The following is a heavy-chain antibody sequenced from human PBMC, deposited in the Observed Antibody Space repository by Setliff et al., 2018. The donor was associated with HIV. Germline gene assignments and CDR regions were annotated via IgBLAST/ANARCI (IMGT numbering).Heavy chain of an antibody. V-gene: IGHV4-39*07. CDR1: GGSISSSSHY. D-gene: IGHD6-19*01. Sequence: SETLSLTCTVSGGSISSSSHYWGWIRQPPGKGLEWIGSIYFSGSTYYNPSLTSRVTISVDTSRNQFSLKLTSVTAADTAIYYCARAVNFDYWGQGTQVTVSS. CDR2: IYFSGST. CDR3: ARAVNFDY. J-gene: IGHJ4*02.